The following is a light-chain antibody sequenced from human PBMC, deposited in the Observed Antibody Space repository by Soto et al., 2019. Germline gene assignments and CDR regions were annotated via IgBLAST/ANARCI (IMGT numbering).Light chain of an antibody. Sequence: NFMLTQPHSVSESTGKTVIISCTRSSGGIDRNSVQWYQQRPGSAPSTVIYEDNQRHSGVPDRFSGSTDGSSNSASLTISGLQTEDEADYYCQSYDSNTVGFGGGTKVTVL. J-gene: IGLJ2*01. V-gene: IGLV6-57*04. CDR3: QSYDSNTVG. CDR2: EDN. CDR1: SGGIDRNS.